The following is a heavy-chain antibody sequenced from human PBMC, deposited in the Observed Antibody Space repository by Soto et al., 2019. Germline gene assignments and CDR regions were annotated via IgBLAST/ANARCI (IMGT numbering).Heavy chain of an antibody. D-gene: IGHD3-16*02. J-gene: IGHJ4*02. Sequence: SETLSLTCTFSGGSVSSSSYYWGWVRQPPGKGLECIGSVYYSGRTYYNPSLESRVTISVDKSKNQFSLKLMSLSAADTAVYYCGRLEGLATISYYFDYWGEGALVTVSS. CDR3: GRLEGLATISYYFDY. CDR2: VYYSGRT. V-gene: IGHV4-39*01. CDR1: GGSVSSSSYY.